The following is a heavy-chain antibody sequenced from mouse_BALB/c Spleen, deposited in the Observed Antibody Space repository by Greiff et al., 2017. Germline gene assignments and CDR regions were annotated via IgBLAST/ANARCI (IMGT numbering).Heavy chain of an antibody. CDR1: GFNIKDTY. CDR2: IDPANGNT. Sequence: VQLKQSGAELVKPGASVKLSCTASGFNIKDTYMHWVKQRPEQGLEWIGRIDPANGNTKYDPKFQGKATITADTSSNTAYLQLSSLTSEDTAVYYCARRGGNYVGMGWFAYWGQGTLVTVSA. D-gene: IGHD2-1*01. J-gene: IGHJ3*01. CDR3: ARRGGNYVGMGWFAY. V-gene: IGHV14-3*02.